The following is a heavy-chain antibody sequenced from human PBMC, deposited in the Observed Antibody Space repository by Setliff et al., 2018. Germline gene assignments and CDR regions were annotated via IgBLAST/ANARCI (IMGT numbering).Heavy chain of an antibody. CDR3: SSSSSVAFDI. D-gene: IGHD6-6*01. CDR2: IYPADSDT. CDR1: GYTFTNYW. J-gene: IGHJ3*02. Sequence: GESLKISCKGSGYTFTNYWIAWVRQMPGKGLEYMGIIYPADSDTTYSPSFQGQVTISADKSINTAYLQWSSLKASDTAVYYCSSSSSVAFDIWGQGTMVTVSS. V-gene: IGHV5-51*01.